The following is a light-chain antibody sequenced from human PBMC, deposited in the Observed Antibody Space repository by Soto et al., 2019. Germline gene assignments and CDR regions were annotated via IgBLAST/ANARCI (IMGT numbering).Light chain of an antibody. CDR2: DVS. J-gene: IGLJ2*01. CDR1: SSDVGGYNY. CDR3: SSYAGSNNVV. V-gene: IGLV2-8*01. Sequence: QSALTQPPSASGSPGQSVTISCTGTSSDVGGYNYVSWYLQHPGKAPKLMIYDVSKRPSGVPDRFSGSKSGNTASLTVSGLQAEDEADYYCSSYAGSNNVVFGGGTKLTVL.